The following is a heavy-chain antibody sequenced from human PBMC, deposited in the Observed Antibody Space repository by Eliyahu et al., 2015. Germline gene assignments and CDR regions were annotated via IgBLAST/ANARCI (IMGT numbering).Heavy chain of an antibody. D-gene: IGHD5-12*01. Sequence: QVQLVQSGAEVKKPGASVKVSCKASGSTFXSXXINWVRQATGQGLEWMGWMNPNSGNTGYAQKFQGRVTMTRNTSISTAYMELSSLRSEDTAVYYCARGRGSGYDSGTRRTPNSYGMDVWGQGTTVTVSS. CDR2: MNPNSGNT. V-gene: IGHV1-8*01. CDR1: GSTFXSXX. CDR3: ARGRGSGYDSGTRRTPNSYGMDV. J-gene: IGHJ6*02.